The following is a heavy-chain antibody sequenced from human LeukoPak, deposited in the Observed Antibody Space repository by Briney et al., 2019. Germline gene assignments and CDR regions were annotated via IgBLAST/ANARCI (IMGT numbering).Heavy chain of an antibody. D-gene: IGHD6-13*01. CDR2: FDPEDGET. J-gene: IGHJ4*02. CDR1: VYTLTELS. CDR3: ATDRRHSSSFHFDY. V-gene: IGHV1-24*01. Sequence: ASVKVSCKVSVYTLTELSMHWVRQAPGKGLERMGGFDPEDGETIYAQKFQGRVTMTEDTSTDTAYMELSSLRSEDTAVYYCATDRRHSSSFHFDYWGQGTLVTVSS.